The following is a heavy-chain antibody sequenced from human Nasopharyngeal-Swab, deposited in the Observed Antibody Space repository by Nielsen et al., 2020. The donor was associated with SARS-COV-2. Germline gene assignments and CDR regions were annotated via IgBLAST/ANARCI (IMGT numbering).Heavy chain of an antibody. CDR2: ITSDGDTT. CDR1: GFTFHDFA. J-gene: IGHJ4*02. D-gene: IGHD3-3*01. V-gene: IGHV3-43D*03. CDR3: AKPTIFGAEIDY. Sequence: GESLKISCAASGFTFHDFAMHWVLQAPGKGLEWVSLITSDGDTTLYADSVKGRFTISRDNSRNSLYLQMNSLRLEDTAFYYCAKPTIFGAEIDYWGQGTLVTVSS.